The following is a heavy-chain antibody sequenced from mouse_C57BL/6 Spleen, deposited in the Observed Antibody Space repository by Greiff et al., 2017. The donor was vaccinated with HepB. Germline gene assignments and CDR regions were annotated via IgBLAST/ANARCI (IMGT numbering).Heavy chain of an antibody. V-gene: IGHV1-50*01. CDR3: AYGNYGFAY. CDR1: GYTFTSYW. Sequence: QVQLQQPGAELVKPGASVKLSCKASGYTFTSYWMQWVKQRPGQGLEWIGEIDPSDSYTNYNQKVKGKATLTVDTSSSTAYMQLSSLTSEDSAVYYCAYGNYGFAYWGQGTLVTVSA. D-gene: IGHD2-1*01. J-gene: IGHJ3*01. CDR2: IDPSDSYT.